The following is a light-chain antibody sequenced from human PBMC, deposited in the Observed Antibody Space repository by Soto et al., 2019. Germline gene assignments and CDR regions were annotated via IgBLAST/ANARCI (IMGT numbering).Light chain of an antibody. V-gene: IGKV1-5*01. CDR1: QSISSW. Sequence: IQMTQSPSTRSSSLGDRVTITCRASQSISSWLAWYQQKPGKAPKLLIYDASSLESGVPSRFSGSVSGTEGTITISSLKKDDGSTYYCQQYNSYSQTFGQGTKVDIK. J-gene: IGKJ1*01. CDR2: DAS. CDR3: QQYNSYSQT.